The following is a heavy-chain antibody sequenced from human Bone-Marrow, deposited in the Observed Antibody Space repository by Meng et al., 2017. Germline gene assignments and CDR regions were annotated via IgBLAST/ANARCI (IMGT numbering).Heavy chain of an antibody. CDR3: SGHVDY. J-gene: IGHJ4*01. CDR1: GFTFSNAG. CDR2: MKSNVDGGTV. Sequence: VQVVESGGGFVNPWGALGLFCAASGFTFSNAGMTWVRQAPGKGLEWIGRMKSNVDGGTVDYAAAVKGRFFISRDDSENTFYLQMNSLKTEDTAVYYCSGHVDYWGHGTLVTVSS. V-gene: IGHV3-15*01.